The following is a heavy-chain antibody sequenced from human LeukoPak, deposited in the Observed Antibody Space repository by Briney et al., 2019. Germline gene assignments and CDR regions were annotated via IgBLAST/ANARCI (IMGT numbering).Heavy chain of an antibody. CDR2: IYSSGST. V-gene: IGHV4-59*01. CDR3: ARGQLATGIFDH. D-gene: IGHD6-6*01. Sequence: SETLSLTCTVSGGSISSYYWDWIRQPPGKGLEWVGHIYSSGSTKYNPSLKSRVTISVDTSKNQFSLKLISVTAADTAVYYCARGQLATGIFDHWGQGTLVTVSS. CDR1: GGSISSYY. J-gene: IGHJ4*02.